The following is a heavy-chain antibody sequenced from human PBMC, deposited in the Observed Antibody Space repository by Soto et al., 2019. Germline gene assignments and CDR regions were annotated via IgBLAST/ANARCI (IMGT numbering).Heavy chain of an antibody. J-gene: IGHJ4*02. V-gene: IGHV4-4*02. CDR3: AKRDTGRVY. Sequence: QVQLQESGPGLVKPSGTLSLTCAVSGVSIGSHDWWTWVRQPPGKGLEGIGESHQRGNTNYNSSLERRVTISLDKSKNHFSLQLSSVTVADTAVFYCAKRDTGRVYWVQGTLVTVSS. CDR2: SHQRGNT. CDR1: GVSIGSHDW.